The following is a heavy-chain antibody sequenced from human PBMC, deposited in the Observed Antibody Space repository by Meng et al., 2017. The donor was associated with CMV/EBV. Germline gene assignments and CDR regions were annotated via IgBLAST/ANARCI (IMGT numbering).Heavy chain of an antibody. CDR1: GFTFSSYA. J-gene: IGHJ4*02. CDR2: ISGSGGST. Sequence: SGFTFSSYAMSWVRLAPGKGLEWVSAISGSGGSTYYADSVKGRFTISRDNSKNTLYLQMNSLRAEDTAVYYCASPMQGYSYGSGYHYWGQGTLVTVSS. CDR3: ASPMQGYSYGSGYHY. D-gene: IGHD5-18*01. V-gene: IGHV3-23*01.